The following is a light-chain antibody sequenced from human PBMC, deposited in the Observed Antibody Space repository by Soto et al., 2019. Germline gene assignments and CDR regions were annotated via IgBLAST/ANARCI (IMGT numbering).Light chain of an antibody. CDR2: GAS. Sequence: EIVLTQSPGTLSLSPGERATLSCRATQSVSSNYLAWYQQKPGQAPRPLIYGASSRATGIPDRFSGSGSGTDFTLTISRLEPEYFAVYYCQQYGSSPRTFGQGTKVEIK. J-gene: IGKJ1*01. CDR1: QSVSSNY. V-gene: IGKV3-20*01. CDR3: QQYGSSPRT.